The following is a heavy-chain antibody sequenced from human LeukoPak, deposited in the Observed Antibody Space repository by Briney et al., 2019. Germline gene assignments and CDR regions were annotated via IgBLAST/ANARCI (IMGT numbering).Heavy chain of an antibody. Sequence: SETLSLTCTVSVGSISGDYWSWIRQPAGEGLEWIVRIYSSVSTNYNPPLKSRVTISVAPSKNQFSLKLSSVTAADTAIYYCARHDMGVAVAGSFACWGQGTVVTVSS. D-gene: IGHD6-19*01. CDR3: ARHDMGVAVAGSFAC. J-gene: IGHJ4*02. CDR2: IYSSVST. CDR1: VGSISGDY. V-gene: IGHV4-4*07.